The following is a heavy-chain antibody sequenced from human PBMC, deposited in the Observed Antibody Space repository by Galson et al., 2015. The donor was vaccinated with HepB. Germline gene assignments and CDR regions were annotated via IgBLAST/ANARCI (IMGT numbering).Heavy chain of an antibody. D-gene: IGHD5-18*01. V-gene: IGHV3-30*03. CDR3: AAGYSYGLGY. CDR1: GFTFSSYG. CDR2: ISYDGSNK. Sequence: SLRLSCAASGFTFSSYGMHWVRQAPGKGLEWVAAISYDGSNKYYADSVKGRFTISRDNSKNTLYLQMNSLRAEDTAVYYCAAGYSYGLGYWGQGTLVTVSS. J-gene: IGHJ4*02.